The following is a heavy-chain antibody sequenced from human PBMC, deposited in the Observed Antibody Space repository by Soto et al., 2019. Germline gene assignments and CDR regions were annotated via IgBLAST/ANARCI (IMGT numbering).Heavy chain of an antibody. CDR3: AKGRTRALLLWFGESSDY. CDR1: GFTFSSYT. D-gene: IGHD3-10*01. Sequence: PGGSLRLSCAASGFTFSSYTMNWVRQAPGKGLEWVSYISSSSSTIYYADSVKGRFTISRDNAKNSLYLQMNSLRAEDTAVYYCAKGRTRALLLWFGESSDYWGQGTLVTAPQ. CDR2: ISSSSSTI. V-gene: IGHV3-48*01. J-gene: IGHJ4*02.